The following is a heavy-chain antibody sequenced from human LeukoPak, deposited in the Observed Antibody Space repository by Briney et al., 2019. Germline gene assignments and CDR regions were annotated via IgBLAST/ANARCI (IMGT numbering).Heavy chain of an antibody. CDR2: IYTSGST. J-gene: IGHJ5*02. D-gene: IGHD2-2*01. CDR1: GGSISSYY. V-gene: IGHV4-4*09. CDR3: ARDGSVVPAANNRFDP. Sequence: SEALSLTCTVPGGSISSYYWSWIRQPPGKGLEWIGYIYTSGSTNYNPSLKSRVTISVDTSKNQFSLKLSSVTAADTAVYYCARDGSVVPAANNRFDPWGQGTLVTVSS.